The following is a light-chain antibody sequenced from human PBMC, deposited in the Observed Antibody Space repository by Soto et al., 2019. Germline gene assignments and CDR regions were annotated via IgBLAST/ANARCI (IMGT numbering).Light chain of an antibody. J-gene: IGKJ2*01. CDR1: QSLVHSDGNTH. Sequence: DIVMTQTPLSSPVTLGQPASISCRSSQSLVHSDGNTHLSWLQQRPGQPPRLLMYKISNRFSGVPDRFRGSGAGTDFTLKISRVEAEDVGIYYCMQSTQFPYTFGQGTKLEIK. V-gene: IGKV2-24*01. CDR3: MQSTQFPYT. CDR2: KIS.